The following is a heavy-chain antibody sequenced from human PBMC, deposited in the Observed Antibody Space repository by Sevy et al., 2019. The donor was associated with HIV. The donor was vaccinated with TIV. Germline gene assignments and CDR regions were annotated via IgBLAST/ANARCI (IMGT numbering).Heavy chain of an antibody. CDR3: ASHGGFMGAYYDRSGYFFDY. CDR2: IYYSGST. V-gene: IGHV4-39*01. D-gene: IGHD3-22*01. Sequence: AETLSLTCTVSGGSISSSSYYWGWIRQPPGKGLEWIGSIYYSGSTYYNPSLKSRVTISVDTSKNQFSLKLSSVTAADTAVSYRASHGGFMGAYYDRSGYFFDYWGQGTLVPVSS. J-gene: IGHJ4*02. CDR1: GGSISSSSYY.